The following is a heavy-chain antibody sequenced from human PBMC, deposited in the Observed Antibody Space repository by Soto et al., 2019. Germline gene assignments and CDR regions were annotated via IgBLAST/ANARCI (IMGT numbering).Heavy chain of an antibody. CDR1: GYSFTNYG. Sequence: QDQLVQSGVEVKKPGASVKVSCKASGYSFTNYGITWVRQAPGQGFEWMGWISAYNGNTNYAQKFQGRVTLTTDASTSTAYLELRSLRSDDTAVYYCARDRGVAPPVAGNTHYYYDMDVWGEGTTGTVSS. CDR3: ARDRGVAPPVAGNTHYYYDMDV. V-gene: IGHV1-18*01. CDR2: ISAYNGNT. D-gene: IGHD6-19*01. J-gene: IGHJ6*03.